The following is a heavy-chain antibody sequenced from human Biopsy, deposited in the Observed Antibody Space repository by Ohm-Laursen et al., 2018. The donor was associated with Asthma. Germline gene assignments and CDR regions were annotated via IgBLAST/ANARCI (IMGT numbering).Heavy chain of an antibody. CDR2: ISPIFGSS. CDR1: GGMFGNYA. D-gene: IGHD3-3*02. Sequence: GPSEKVSCKASGGMFGNYAISWARQAPGLGLEWMGGISPIFGSSNYAQRFQGRVTITADIFTRTVYMELSGLRFDDTAIYYCARPSPIRDILYYSYHMDVWGQGTTVIVSS. J-gene: IGHJ6*02. CDR3: ARPSPIRDILYYSYHMDV. V-gene: IGHV1-69*06.